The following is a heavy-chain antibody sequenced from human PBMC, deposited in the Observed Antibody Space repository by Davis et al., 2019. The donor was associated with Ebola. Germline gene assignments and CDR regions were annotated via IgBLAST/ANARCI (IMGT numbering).Heavy chain of an antibody. V-gene: IGHV4-59*08. CDR2: IYYSGST. D-gene: IGHD2-2*01. CDR1: GGSISSYY. Sequence: PSETLSLTCTVSGGSISSYYWSCIRQPPGKGLEWIGYIYYSGSTNYNPSLKSRVTISVDTSKNQFSLKLSSVTAADTAVYYCARHWLTSWFDPWGQGTLVTVSS. CDR3: ARHWLTSWFDP. J-gene: IGHJ5*02.